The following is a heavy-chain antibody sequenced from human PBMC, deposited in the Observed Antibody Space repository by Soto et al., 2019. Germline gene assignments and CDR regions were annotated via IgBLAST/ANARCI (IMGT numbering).Heavy chain of an antibody. CDR2: IYPGDSDT. CDR3: ARGVLRTMFGVAPLRTPYFDY. J-gene: IGHJ4*02. Sequence: GESLKISCKGSGYSFTSYWIGWVRQMPGKGLEWMGIIYPGDSDTRYSPSFQGQVTISADKSISTAYLQWSSLRAEDTGVYFCARGVLRTMFGVAPLRTPYFDYWGQGTLVTVSS. V-gene: IGHV5-51*01. D-gene: IGHD3-3*01. CDR1: GYSFTSYW.